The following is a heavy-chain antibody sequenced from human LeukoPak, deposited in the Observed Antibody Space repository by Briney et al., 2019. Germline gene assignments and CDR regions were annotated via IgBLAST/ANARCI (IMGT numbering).Heavy chain of an antibody. D-gene: IGHD4-17*01. CDR3: ARSVGDYGLDFDY. CDR1: GGSISSSSYY. V-gene: IGHV4-39*01. Sequence: PSETLSLTCTVSGGSISSSSYYWGWIRQPPGKGLEWIGSIYYSGSTYYNPSLKSRVTISVDTSKNQFSLKLSSVTAADTAVYYCARSVGDYGLDFDYWGQGTLVTVSS. J-gene: IGHJ4*02. CDR2: IYYSGST.